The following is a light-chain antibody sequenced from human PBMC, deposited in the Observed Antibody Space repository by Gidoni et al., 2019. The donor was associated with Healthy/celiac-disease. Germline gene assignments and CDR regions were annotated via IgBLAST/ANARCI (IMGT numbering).Light chain of an antibody. CDR2: QDS. J-gene: IGLJ3*02. Sequence: SYELTQPPSVSVSPGQTASITCSGDKLGDKYACWYQQKPGQSPVLFIYQDSKWPSGIPERFSGSNSGNTATLTISGTQAMDEADYYCQAWDSSTRVFGGGTKLTVL. V-gene: IGLV3-1*01. CDR3: QAWDSSTRV. CDR1: KLGDKY.